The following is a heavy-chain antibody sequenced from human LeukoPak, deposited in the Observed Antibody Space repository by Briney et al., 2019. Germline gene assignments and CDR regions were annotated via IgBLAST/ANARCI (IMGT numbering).Heavy chain of an antibody. CDR1: GFTFSSYG. CDR3: ARTGYDYVWGSYPNTFDY. V-gene: IGHV3-33*01. D-gene: IGHD3-16*02. Sequence: GGSLRLSCAASGFTFSSYGMRWVRQAPGKGLEWVAVIWYDGSNKYYADSVKGRFTISRDNSKNTLYLQMNSLRAEDTAVYYCARTGYDYVWGSYPNTFDYWGQGTLVTVSS. J-gene: IGHJ4*02. CDR2: IWYDGSNK.